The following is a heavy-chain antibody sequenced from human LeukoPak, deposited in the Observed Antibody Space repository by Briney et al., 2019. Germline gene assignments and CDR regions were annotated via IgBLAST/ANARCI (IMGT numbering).Heavy chain of an antibody. Sequence: GGSLRLSCAASGFFFSTYAMHWVRQAPGKGLEWVAVVSSDGRNQYYTDSVKGRFTISRDNSKNTLYLQMNSLSTEDTGVYYCARDSMIRGRPTNHFDRWGQGTLVTVSS. V-gene: IGHV3-30*04. CDR2: VSSDGRNQ. J-gene: IGHJ4*02. D-gene: IGHD3-10*01. CDR1: GFFFSTYA. CDR3: ARDSMIRGRPTNHFDR.